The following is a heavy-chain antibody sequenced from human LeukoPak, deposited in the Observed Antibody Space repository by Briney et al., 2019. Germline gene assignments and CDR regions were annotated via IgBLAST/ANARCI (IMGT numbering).Heavy chain of an antibody. CDR3: ARPIAARRDY. CDR2: ISGSGGST. Sequence: PGGSLRLSCAASGFTFSSYAMSWVRQAPGKGLEWVSVISGSGGSTYYADSVKGRFTISRDNSKNTVYLQMNSLRAEDTAVYYCARPIAARRDYWGQGTLVTVSS. V-gene: IGHV3-23*01. CDR1: GFTFSSYA. D-gene: IGHD6-6*01. J-gene: IGHJ4*02.